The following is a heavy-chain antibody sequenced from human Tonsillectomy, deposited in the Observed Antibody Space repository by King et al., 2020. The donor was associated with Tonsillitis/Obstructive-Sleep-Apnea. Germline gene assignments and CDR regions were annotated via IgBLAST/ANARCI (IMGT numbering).Heavy chain of an antibody. CDR3: ATDVSRFSSSAKDAFAI. CDR1: SYSFTNYG. Sequence: QLVQSGAEVKKPGASVKVSCKASSYSFTNYGFSWVRQAPGQGLEWMGWISAYNGNTNYAQKLQGRVTMTTDTSTSTAYMELRSLRSDDTAVFYCATDVSRFSSSAKDAFAIWGQGTVVTVSS. CDR2: ISAYNGNT. D-gene: IGHD6-13*01. V-gene: IGHV1-18*01. J-gene: IGHJ3*02.